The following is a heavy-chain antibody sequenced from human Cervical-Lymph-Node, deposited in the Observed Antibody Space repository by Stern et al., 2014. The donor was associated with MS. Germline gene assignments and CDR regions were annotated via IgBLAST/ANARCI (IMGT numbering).Heavy chain of an antibody. CDR3: ARGGAVATSDYYFDY. V-gene: IGHV3-30*01. Sequence: VQLVESGGGVVQTGRSLRLSCAASGFTFSYHAMHWVRQAPGKGLEWGAVISYDGSDKNDADSVKGRFTISRDNSRNTLYLQMNSLRVDDTAVYYCARGGAVATSDYYFDYWGQGILVTVSS. J-gene: IGHJ4*02. CDR1: GFTFSYHA. CDR2: ISYDGSDK. D-gene: IGHD5-12*01.